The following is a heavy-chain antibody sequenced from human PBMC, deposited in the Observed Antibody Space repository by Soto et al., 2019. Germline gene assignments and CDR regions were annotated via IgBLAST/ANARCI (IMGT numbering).Heavy chain of an antibody. CDR3: ASSPAFSSSWYATPPDPSHGMDV. D-gene: IGHD6-13*01. CDR2: INPSGGIT. CDR1: GYTFTSFY. V-gene: IGHV1-46*01. J-gene: IGHJ6*02. Sequence: QMQLVQSGAEVKRPGASVRVSCKSSGYTFTSFYIHWVRQAPGQGLEWMGIINPSGGITNFAQRFHGRVTMTRDMSTKTNYMELSSLKSDDTAVYYCASSPAFSSSWYATPPDPSHGMDVWGQGTTVTVS.